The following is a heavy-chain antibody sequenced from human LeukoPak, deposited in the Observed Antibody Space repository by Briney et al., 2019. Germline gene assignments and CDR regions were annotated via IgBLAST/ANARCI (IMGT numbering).Heavy chain of an antibody. J-gene: IGHJ6*03. V-gene: IGHV3-53*01. CDR2: IYSDNT. CDR3: AKGQPRLYYYMDV. CDR1: GFTVSSNS. Sequence: GGSLRLSCTVSGFTVSSNSMSWVRQAPGKGLEWVSFIYSDNTHYSDSVKGRFTISRDNSKNTLYLQMNSLRAEDTAVYYCAKGQPRLYYYMDVWGKGTTVTVSS.